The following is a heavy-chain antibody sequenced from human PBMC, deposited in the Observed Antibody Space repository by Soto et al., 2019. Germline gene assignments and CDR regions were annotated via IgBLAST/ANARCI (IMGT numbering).Heavy chain of an antibody. D-gene: IGHD3-3*01. CDR3: SIGRTGAFGALDI. CDR1: GYIFTAYW. Sequence: VQLVQSGAGVKKPGESLTISCKGSGYIFTAYWITWVRQMPGQGLEWMGTLDTSDSSPKYSPSFQGHVIISDDKSISTAHLHWSSLKASDTGMYYCSIGRTGAFGALDIWGQGVMVTVSS. J-gene: IGHJ3*02. V-gene: IGHV5-10-1*01. CDR2: LDTSDSSP.